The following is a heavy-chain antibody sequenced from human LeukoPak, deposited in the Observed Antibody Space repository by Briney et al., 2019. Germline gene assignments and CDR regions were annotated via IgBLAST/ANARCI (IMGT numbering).Heavy chain of an antibody. V-gene: IGHV1-69*13. Sequence: GASVKVSCKASGGTFSSYAISWVRQAPGQGLEWMGGNIPIFGTANYAQKFQGRVTITADESTSTAYMELSSLRSEDTAVYYCATTTVTTLGPYYYYGMDVWGQGTTVTVSS. D-gene: IGHD4-17*01. CDR2: NIPIFGTA. J-gene: IGHJ6*02. CDR3: ATTTVTTLGPYYYYGMDV. CDR1: GGTFSSYA.